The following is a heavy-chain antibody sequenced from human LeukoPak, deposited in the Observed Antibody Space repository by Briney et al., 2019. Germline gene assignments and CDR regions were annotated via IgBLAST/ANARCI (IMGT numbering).Heavy chain of an antibody. D-gene: IGHD3-22*01. CDR2: IYYSGST. J-gene: IGHJ3*02. Sequence: PSETLSLTCAVYGGSFSGYYWSWIRQPPGKGLEWIGSIYYSGSTYYNPSLKSRVTISVDTSKNQFSLKLSSVTAADTAVYYCARDGRYYYDSSGYYSDAFDIWGQGTMVTVSS. CDR1: GGSFSGYY. V-gene: IGHV4-34*01. CDR3: ARDGRYYYDSSGYYSDAFDI.